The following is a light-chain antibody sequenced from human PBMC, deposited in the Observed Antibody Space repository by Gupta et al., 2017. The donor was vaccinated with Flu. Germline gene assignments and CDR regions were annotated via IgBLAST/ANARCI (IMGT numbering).Light chain of an antibody. CDR3: QQYNNWLPLT. J-gene: IGKJ4*01. CDR1: QSVTSN. V-gene: IGKV3D-15*01. Sequence: TTSCRAGQSVTSNLAWYQQIHRQAPRLLLYDASTRTTGVPARFSAGGAGTEFTLTISSLQSEDCGVYYCQQYNNWLPLTFGGGTKVEIK. CDR2: DAS.